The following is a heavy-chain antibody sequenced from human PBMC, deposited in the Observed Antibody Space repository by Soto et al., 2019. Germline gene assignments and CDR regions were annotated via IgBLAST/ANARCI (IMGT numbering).Heavy chain of an antibody. CDR2: IIPIFGTA. J-gene: IGHJ4*02. V-gene: IGHV1-69*01. CDR1: GGTFSSYA. CDR3: ASGAAKTGDGSSGPFDY. Sequence: QVQLVQSGAEVKKPGSSVKVSCKASGGTFSSYAISWVRQAPGQGLEGMGGIIPIFGTANYAQKFQGRVTITADESTSTAYMELSSLRSEDTAVYYFASGAAKTGDGSSGPFDYWGQGTLVTVSS. D-gene: IGHD6-13*01.